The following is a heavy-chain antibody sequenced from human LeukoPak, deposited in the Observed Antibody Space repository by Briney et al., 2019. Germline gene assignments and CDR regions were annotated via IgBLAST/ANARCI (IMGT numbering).Heavy chain of an antibody. J-gene: IGHJ4*02. CDR3: AKHGSGRYFDY. CDR1: GFTFSTFSNYG. D-gene: IGHD6-19*01. V-gene: IGHV3-23*01. Sequence: GGSLRLSCAASGFTFSTFSNYGMSWVRQAPGKGLEWVSAISDSGGKTYYADFMKGRFTISRDNSKNTLYLQMNSLRAEDTAVYYCAKHGSGRYFDYWGQGTLVTVSS. CDR2: ISDSGGKT.